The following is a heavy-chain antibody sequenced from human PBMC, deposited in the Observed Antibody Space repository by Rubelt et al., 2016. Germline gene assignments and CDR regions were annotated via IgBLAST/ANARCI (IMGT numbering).Heavy chain of an antibody. CDR2: IYPVDSDT. CDR3: ASLSSSSHDAFDI. V-gene: IGHV5-51*01. J-gene: IGHJ3*02. Sequence: EVQLVQSGAEVKKPGESLKISCKGSGYSFTSYWIGWVRQMPGKGLEWMGIIYPVDSDTRYSPSVQGQVTISADKSSSTAYLQWSSLKASDTAMYYCASLSSSSHDAFDIGGQGTMVTVSS. D-gene: IGHD6-6*01. CDR1: GYSFTSYW.